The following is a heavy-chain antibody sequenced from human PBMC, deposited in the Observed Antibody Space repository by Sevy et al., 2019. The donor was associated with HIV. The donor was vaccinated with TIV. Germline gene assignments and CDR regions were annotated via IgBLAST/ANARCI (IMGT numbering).Heavy chain of an antibody. CDR1: GGSISGYY. CDR3: ARVPCSSTSCYGYYFHY. CDR2: IYYSGST. Sequence: SETLSLTCTVSGGSISGYYWSWIRQPPGKGLEWIGYIYYSGSTDYNPSLKSRVTISVDTSKNQFSLKLSSVTAADTAVYYCARVPCSSTSCYGYYFHYWGQGTLVTVSS. V-gene: IGHV4-59*01. D-gene: IGHD2-2*01. J-gene: IGHJ4*02.